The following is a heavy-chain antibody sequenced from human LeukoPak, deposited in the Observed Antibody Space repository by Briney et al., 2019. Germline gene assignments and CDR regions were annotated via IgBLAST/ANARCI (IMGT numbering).Heavy chain of an antibody. V-gene: IGHV1-8*01. CDR2: MNPNSGNT. J-gene: IGHJ4*02. CDR3: ATSSIAASSDGYFDC. CDR1: GYTFTSYD. Sequence: ASVKVSCKASGYTFTSYDINWVRQATGQGLEWMGWMNPNSGNTGYAQKFQGRVTMTRDTSISTAYMELSRLRSDDTAVYYCATSSIAASSDGYFDCWGQGTLVTVSS. D-gene: IGHD6-13*01.